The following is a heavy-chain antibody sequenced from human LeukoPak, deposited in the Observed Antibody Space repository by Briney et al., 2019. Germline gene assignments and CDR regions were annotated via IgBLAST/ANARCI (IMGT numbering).Heavy chain of an antibody. V-gene: IGHV4-59*01. CDR2: IYYSGST. Sequence: PSETLSLXCTVSGGSISSYYWSWIRQPPGKELEWIGYIYYSGSTNYNPSLKSRVTISVDTSKNQFSLKLSSVTAADTAVYYCARVADRIYYYYYMDVWGKGTTVTVSS. J-gene: IGHJ6*03. D-gene: IGHD6-6*01. CDR1: GGSISSYY. CDR3: ARVADRIYYYYYMDV.